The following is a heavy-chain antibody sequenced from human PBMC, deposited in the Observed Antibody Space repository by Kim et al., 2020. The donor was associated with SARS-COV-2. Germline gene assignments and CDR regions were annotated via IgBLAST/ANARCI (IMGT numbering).Heavy chain of an antibody. CDR3: ARDQEVFYSNSKRGAV. V-gene: IGHV4-31*02. D-gene: IGHD4-4*01. Sequence: SLKSRVTISVDTSKNQFSLKLSSVTAADTAVYYCARDQEVFYSNSKRGAVWGQGTTVTVSS. J-gene: IGHJ6*02.